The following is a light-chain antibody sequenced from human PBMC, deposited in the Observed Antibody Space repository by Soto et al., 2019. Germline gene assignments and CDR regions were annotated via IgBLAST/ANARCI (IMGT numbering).Light chain of an antibody. CDR2: DVS. Sequence: QSVLTQPASVSGSPGQSITISCTGTSSDVGGYNYVSWYQQHPDRAPKLMIYDVSNRPSGVSNRFSGPKSGNTASLTISALQAEDETDYYCCSYTSHNTYVFGTGTKVT. CDR1: SSDVGGYNY. J-gene: IGLJ1*01. CDR3: CSYTSHNTYV. V-gene: IGLV2-14*01.